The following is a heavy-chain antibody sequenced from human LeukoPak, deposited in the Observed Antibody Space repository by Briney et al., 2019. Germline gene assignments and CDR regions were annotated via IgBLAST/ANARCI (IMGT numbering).Heavy chain of an antibody. CDR2: ISGSGGSA. V-gene: IGHV3-23*01. CDR3: AKDNVVVVVAATDDDAFDI. J-gene: IGHJ3*02. D-gene: IGHD2-15*01. Sequence: GGPLRLSCAASGFTFSSYAMSWVRQAPGKGLEWVSAISGSGGSAYYADSVKGRFTISRDNSKNTLYLQMNSLRAEDTAVYYCAKDNVVVVVAATDDDAFDIWGQGTMVTVSS. CDR1: GFTFSSYA.